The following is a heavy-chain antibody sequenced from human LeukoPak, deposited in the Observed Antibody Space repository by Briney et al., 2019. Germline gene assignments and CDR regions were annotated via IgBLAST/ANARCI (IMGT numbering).Heavy chain of an antibody. Sequence: GGSLRLSCAASGFTFSSYSMNWVRQAPGKGLEWVSYISSSSSTIYYADSVKGRFTISRDNAKNSLYLQMNSLRAEDTAVYYCASEVGSYYYGSGSSGDAFDIWGQGTMVTVSS. J-gene: IGHJ3*02. CDR2: ISSSSSTI. CDR3: ASEVGSYYYGSGSSGDAFDI. V-gene: IGHV3-48*04. CDR1: GFTFSSYS. D-gene: IGHD3-10*01.